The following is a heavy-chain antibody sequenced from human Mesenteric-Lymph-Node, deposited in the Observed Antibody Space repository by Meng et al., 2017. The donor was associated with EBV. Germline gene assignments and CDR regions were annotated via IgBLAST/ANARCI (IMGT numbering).Heavy chain of an antibody. CDR3: ARGGGVLTPLDY. Sequence: QWGATLFKPSETLSFTCAVYCDSFSGYFWSWIRQPLGKGLEWIGEINHSGGTNYNPSLESRVTISVDASKNQFSLKLRSVTAADTAVYYCARGGGVLTPLDYWGQGGLVTVSS. CDR2: INHSGGT. V-gene: IGHV4-34*02. J-gene: IGHJ4*02. D-gene: IGHD4-23*01. CDR1: CDSFSGYF.